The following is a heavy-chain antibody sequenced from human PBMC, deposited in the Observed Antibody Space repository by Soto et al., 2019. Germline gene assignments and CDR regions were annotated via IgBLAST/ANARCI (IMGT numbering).Heavy chain of an antibody. CDR2: IYYRGNT. CDR3: ARMEGLATISYYFDY. V-gene: IGHV4-39*01. CDR1: GDSINSDKYY. Sequence: QLQLQESGPGLVKPSETLSLTCSVSGDSINSDKYYWGWIRQPPGKGLEWIGSIYYRGNTYYNPSLKTRVNISLDKSKSQFSLKLNSVTAADSDVYFCARMEGLATISYYFDYWGQGTLVTVSS. D-gene: IGHD3-3*01. J-gene: IGHJ4*02.